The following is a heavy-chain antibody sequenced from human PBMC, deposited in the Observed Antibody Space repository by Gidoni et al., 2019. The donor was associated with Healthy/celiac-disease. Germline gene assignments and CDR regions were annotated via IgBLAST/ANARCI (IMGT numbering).Heavy chain of an antibody. J-gene: IGHJ3*02. D-gene: IGHD2-21*01. Sequence: EVQLVESGGGLVQPGRSLRLYCTASGFTFGDYAMSWFRQAPGKGLEWVGFIRSKAYGGTTEYAASLNGRFTISRDDTKSIAYLQMNSLKTEDTAVYYCTRDGCVGDCYSPDAFDIWGQGTMVTVSS. CDR3: TRDGCVGDCYSPDAFDI. CDR1: GFTFGDYA. CDR2: IRSKAYGGTT. V-gene: IGHV3-49*03.